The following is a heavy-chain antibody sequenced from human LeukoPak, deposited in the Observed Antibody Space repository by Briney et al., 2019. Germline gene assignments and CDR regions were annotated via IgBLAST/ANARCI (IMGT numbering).Heavy chain of an antibody. Sequence: SETLSLTCTVSGASISSYYWSWIRQPSGKGLEWIGYMYYSGSTNYNPSLKSRVTISVDTSKNQFSLKLNSVTAADTAVYFCARELKVGNTGYYFDYWGQGTLVTVSS. V-gene: IGHV4-59*01. CDR1: GASISSYY. D-gene: IGHD2/OR15-2a*01. CDR2: MYYSGST. J-gene: IGHJ4*02. CDR3: ARELKVGNTGYYFDY.